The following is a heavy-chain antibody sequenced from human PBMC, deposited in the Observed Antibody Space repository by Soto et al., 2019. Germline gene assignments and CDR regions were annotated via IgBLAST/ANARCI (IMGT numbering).Heavy chain of an antibody. Sequence: ASVKVSCKASGYTFTGYYMHWVRQAPGQGLEWMGWINPNSGGTNYAQKFQGRVTMTRDTSISTAYTELSRLRSDDTAVYYCARGLGAGNYYYYGMEVWGQGTTVTVSS. V-gene: IGHV1-2*02. CDR1: GYTFTGYY. J-gene: IGHJ6*02. CDR2: INPNSGGT. CDR3: ARGLGAGNYYYYGMEV. D-gene: IGHD1-26*01.